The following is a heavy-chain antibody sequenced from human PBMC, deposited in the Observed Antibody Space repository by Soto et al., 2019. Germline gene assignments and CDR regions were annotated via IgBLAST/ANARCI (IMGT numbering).Heavy chain of an antibody. CDR2: VNPNSGGT. Sequence: ASVKVSCKASGYTFTGYYMHGVRQAPGQGLEWMGWVNPNSGGTNYAQKFQGRVTMNRDTSVTSAYMELSRLRSDDTAVYYCARANSGEDDKFDYWGQGTPVTVCS. V-gene: IGHV1-2*02. CDR1: GYTFTGYY. CDR3: ARANSGEDDKFDY. J-gene: IGHJ4*02. D-gene: IGHD5-12*01.